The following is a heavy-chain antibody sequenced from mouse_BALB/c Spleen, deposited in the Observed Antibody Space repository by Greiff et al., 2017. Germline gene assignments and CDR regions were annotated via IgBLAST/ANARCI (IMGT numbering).Heavy chain of an antibody. V-gene: IGHV5-6-5*01. CDR1: GFTFSSYA. CDR2: ISSGGST. J-gene: IGHJ1*01. Sequence: EVQLVESGGGLVKPGGSLKLSCAASGFTFSSYAMSWVRQTPEKRLEWVASISSGGSTYYPDSVKGRFTISRDNARNILYLQMSSLRSEDTAMYYCARWLPWYFDVWGAGTTVTVSS. D-gene: IGHD2-2*01. CDR3: ARWLPWYFDV.